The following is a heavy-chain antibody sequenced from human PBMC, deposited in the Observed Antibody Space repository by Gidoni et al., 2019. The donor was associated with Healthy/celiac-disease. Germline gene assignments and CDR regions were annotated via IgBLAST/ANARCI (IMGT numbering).Heavy chain of an antibody. V-gene: IGHV3-21*01. J-gene: IGHJ6*02. CDR3: ARDLDSVVVAAGYYYYGMDV. Sequence: EVQLVESGGGLVKPGGSLRLSYAASGFTFSSYSMNWVRQAPGKGLEWVSSISSSSSYIYYADSVKGRFTIARDNAKNSLYLQMNSLRAEDTAVYYCARDLDSVVVAAGYYYYGMDVWGQGTTVTVSS. D-gene: IGHD2-15*01. CDR2: ISSSSSYI. CDR1: GFTFSSYS.